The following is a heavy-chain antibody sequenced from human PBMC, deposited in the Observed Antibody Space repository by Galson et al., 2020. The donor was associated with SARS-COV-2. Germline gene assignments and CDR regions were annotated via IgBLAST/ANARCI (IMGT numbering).Heavy chain of an antibody. D-gene: IGHD1-1*01. CDR1: GGTFSSYA. J-gene: IGHJ6*03. CDR3: ARGGWNNAHYYSYMDV. Sequence: AVRVSCKASGGTFSSYAISWVRQAPGQGLGWMGGIIPIFGTEKYAQKFQGRVTITADELTSTAYMEMSSLRSEDTAVYYCARGGWNNAHYYSYMDVWGKGTTVTVSS. CDR2: IIPIFGTE. V-gene: IGHV1-69*13.